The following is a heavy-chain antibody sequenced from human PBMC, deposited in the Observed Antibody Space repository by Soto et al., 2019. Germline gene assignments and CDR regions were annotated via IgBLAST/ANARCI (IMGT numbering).Heavy chain of an antibody. V-gene: IGHV3-30*03. CDR3: ARDYGALPCDRFQH. J-gene: IGHJ1*01. CDR1: GFSLDSYA. CDR2: VSYDGKNI. D-gene: IGHD3-10*01. Sequence: QLVESGGGVVQPGRSLTLSCAASGFSLDSYAMHWVRQAPGKGHEWMAVVSYDGKNIYYADSVKGRFTISKDDSKNTLYLRMSSLTAEDTATYYGARDYGALPCDRFQHWGRGTLVTVSS.